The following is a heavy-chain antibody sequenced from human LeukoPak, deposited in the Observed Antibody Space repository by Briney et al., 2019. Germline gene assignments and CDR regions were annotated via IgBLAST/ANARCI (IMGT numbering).Heavy chain of an antibody. CDR1: GYTFTSYG. V-gene: IGHV7-4-1*02. CDR3: ARGQGLCSAGACSFDY. D-gene: IGHD2-15*01. J-gene: IGHJ4*02. CDR2: INTDTGNP. Sequence: ASVNVSCKASGYTFTSYGISWVRQAPGQGLEWMGWINTDTGNPTYAQAFTGRVVLSLDTSVSTAYLQINSLQADDTAVYYCARGQGLCSAGACSFDYWGQGSLVTVSS.